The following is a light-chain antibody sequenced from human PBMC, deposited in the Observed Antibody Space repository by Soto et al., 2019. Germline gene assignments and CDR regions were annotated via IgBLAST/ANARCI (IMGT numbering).Light chain of an antibody. CDR1: QSVSSN. V-gene: IGKV3-15*01. CDR3: QQYNNWPWT. Sequence: EIVMTQSPANLSVSPGERATLSCRASQSVSSNLAWYQQKPDQAPRLLIYGASTRATVIPARFSGSGSGTEFTLTISSLQSEDFAVYYCQQYNNWPWTFGQGTKMEIK. CDR2: GAS. J-gene: IGKJ1*01.